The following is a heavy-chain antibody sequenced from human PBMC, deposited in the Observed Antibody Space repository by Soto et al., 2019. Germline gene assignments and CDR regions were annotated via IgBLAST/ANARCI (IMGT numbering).Heavy chain of an antibody. CDR2: IYHGGST. Sequence: SETLCVTCALSVYSISSGYYWGWLRQPPAKGLEWIATIYHGGSTYYNPSLNSRVTLSSDMTNNHVSRILNSVTAADTAVYYCARVGPWVPYYYDSSPYTFENWFDPWGQGTLVTVSS. V-gene: IGHV4-38-2*01. D-gene: IGHD3-22*01. CDR3: ARVGPWVPYYYDSSPYTFENWFDP. J-gene: IGHJ5*02. CDR1: VYSISSGYY.